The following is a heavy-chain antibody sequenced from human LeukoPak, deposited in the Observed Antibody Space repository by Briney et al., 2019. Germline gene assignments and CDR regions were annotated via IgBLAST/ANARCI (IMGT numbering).Heavy chain of an antibody. Sequence: PSETLSLTCTVAGGSISSSSYDWGWIRQPPGKGLEWIGGIYYSGSTYYNPSLKSRVTISLDTSKNQFSLKLSSVTAADTAVYYCARQGFGSSYFDYWGQGTLVTVSS. CDR2: IYYSGST. CDR3: ARQGFGSSYFDY. V-gene: IGHV4-39*07. D-gene: IGHD3-16*01. CDR1: GGSISSSSYD. J-gene: IGHJ4*02.